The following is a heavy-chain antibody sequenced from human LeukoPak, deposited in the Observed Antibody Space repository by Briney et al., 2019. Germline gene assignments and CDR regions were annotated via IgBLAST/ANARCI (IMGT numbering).Heavy chain of an antibody. Sequence: TSETLSLTCAVSGGSISSGGYSWSWIRQPPGKGLEWIGYIYHSGSTYYNPSLKSRVTISVDRSKNQFSLKLSSVTAADTAVYYCARESPPSFYWGQGTLVTVSS. CDR3: ARESPPSFY. CDR2: IYHSGST. J-gene: IGHJ4*02. CDR1: GGSISSGGYS. V-gene: IGHV4-30-2*01.